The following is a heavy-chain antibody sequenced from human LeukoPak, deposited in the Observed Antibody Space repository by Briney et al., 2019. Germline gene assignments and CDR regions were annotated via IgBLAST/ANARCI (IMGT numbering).Heavy chain of an antibody. CDR3: GAGQGY. CDR2: INHSGST. Sequence: SETLSLTCAVYGGSFSGYYWSWIRQPPGKGLEWIGEINHSGSTNYNPSLKSRVTISVDTSKNQFSLKLSSVTAADTAVYYCGAGQGYWGQGTLVTVSS. J-gene: IGHJ4*02. V-gene: IGHV4-34*01. CDR1: GGSFSGYY.